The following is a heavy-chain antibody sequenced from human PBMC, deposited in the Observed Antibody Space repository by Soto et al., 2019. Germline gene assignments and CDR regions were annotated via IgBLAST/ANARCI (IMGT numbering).Heavy chain of an antibody. CDR1: GFTFSSYW. CDR2: INSDGRTR. V-gene: IGHV3-74*01. D-gene: IGHD2-21*01. CDR3: ARVAYGAYHFDS. J-gene: IGHJ4*02. Sequence: EVQLVESGGGLVQPGGSLRLSCGASGFTFSSYWMHWVRQAPGEGLVWVSRINSDGRTRSYADSVKGRFTISRDNAKNTLFLQMNSLRAEDTAVYYCARVAYGAYHFDSWGQGTLVT.